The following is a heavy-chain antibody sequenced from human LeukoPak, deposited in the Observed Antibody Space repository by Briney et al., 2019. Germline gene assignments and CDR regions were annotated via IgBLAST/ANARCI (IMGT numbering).Heavy chain of an antibody. CDR2: ISYDGSNK. D-gene: IGHD3-22*01. CDR1: GFTFSSYA. V-gene: IGHV3-30-3*01. CDR3: ARLTYYDSSGSPGY. Sequence: GGSLRLSCAASGFTFSSYAMHWVRQAPGKGLEWVAVISYDGSNKYYADSVKGRFTISRDNSKNTLYLQMNSLRAEDTAVYYCARLTYYDSSGSPGYWGQGTLVTVSS. J-gene: IGHJ4*02.